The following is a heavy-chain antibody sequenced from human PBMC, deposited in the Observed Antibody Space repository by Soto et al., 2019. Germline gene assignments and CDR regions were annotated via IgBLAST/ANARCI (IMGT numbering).Heavy chain of an antibody. V-gene: IGHV3-23*01. Sequence: GGSLRLSCAASGFTFSSYAMSWVRQAPGKGLEWVSAISGSGGSTYYADSVKGRFTISRDNSKNTLYLQMNSLRAEDTAVYYCAKDPGGAEGVVPADIYYYYYMDVWGKGTTVTVSS. CDR1: GFTFSSYA. CDR3: AKDPGGAEGVVPADIYYYYYMDV. J-gene: IGHJ6*03. CDR2: ISGSGGST. D-gene: IGHD2-2*01.